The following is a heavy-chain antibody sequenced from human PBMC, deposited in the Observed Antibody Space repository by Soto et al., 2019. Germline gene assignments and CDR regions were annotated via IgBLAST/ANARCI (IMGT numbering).Heavy chain of an antibody. D-gene: IGHD2-2*01. CDR3: ARDGIVLVPAARDAFDI. V-gene: IGHV1-69*13. J-gene: IGHJ3*02. Sequence: SVKVSCKASGGTFSSYASSWVRQAPGQGLEWMGGIIPIFGTANYAQKFQGRVTITADESTSTAYMELSSLRSEDTAVYYCARDGIVLVPAARDAFDIWGQGTMVTVSS. CDR1: GGTFSSYA. CDR2: IIPIFGTA.